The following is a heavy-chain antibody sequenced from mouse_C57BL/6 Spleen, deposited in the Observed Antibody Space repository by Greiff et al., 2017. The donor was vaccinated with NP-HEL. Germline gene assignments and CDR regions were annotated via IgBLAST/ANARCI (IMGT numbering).Heavy chain of an antibody. D-gene: IGHD1-1*01. V-gene: IGHV1-64*01. J-gene: IGHJ3*01. CDR1: GYTFTSYW. CDR2: IHPTSGST. CDR3: ARRDYYGSTPFAY. Sequence: VKLMESGAELVKPGASVKLSCKASGYTFTSYWMHWVKQRPGQGLEWIGMIHPTSGSTNYNEKFKSKATLTVDKSSSTAYMQLSSLTSEDSAVDYCARRDYYGSTPFAYWGQGTLVTVSA.